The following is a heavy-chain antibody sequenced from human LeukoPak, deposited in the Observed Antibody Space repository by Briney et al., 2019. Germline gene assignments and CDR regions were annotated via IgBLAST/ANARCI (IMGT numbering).Heavy chain of an antibody. J-gene: IGHJ6*02. CDR1: GCTFPSYF. Sequence: ASVKVSCKASGCTFPSYFMHWVRQAPGQGLEWMGIINPTGGSTTYAQKFQGRVTITADESTSTAYMELSSLRSEDTAVYYCARAFSSGYYYGMDVWGQGTTVTVSS. CDR2: INPTGGST. V-gene: IGHV1-46*01. D-gene: IGHD3-22*01. CDR3: ARAFSSGYYYGMDV.